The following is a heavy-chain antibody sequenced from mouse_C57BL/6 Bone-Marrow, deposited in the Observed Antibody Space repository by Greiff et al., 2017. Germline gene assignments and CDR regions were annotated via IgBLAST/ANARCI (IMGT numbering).Heavy chain of an antibody. CDR3: ARRAGTFYAMDY. CDR2: ISYDGSN. V-gene: IGHV3-6*01. CDR1: GYSITSGYY. Sequence: EVKLQESGPGLVKPSQSLSLTCSVTGYSITSGYYWNWIRQFPGNKLEWMGYISYDGSNNYNPSLKNRISITRDKSKNQFFLKLNSVTTEDTATYYCARRAGTFYAMDYWGQGTSVTVSS. D-gene: IGHD3-3*01. J-gene: IGHJ4*01.